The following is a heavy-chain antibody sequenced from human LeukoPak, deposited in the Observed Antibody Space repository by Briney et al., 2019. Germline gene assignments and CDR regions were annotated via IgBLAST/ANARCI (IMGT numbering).Heavy chain of an antibody. Sequence: GGSLRLSCAASGFTFSSYAMIWGGQATGTGLHSVSAISGSGGSTYYADSVKGRFTISRDNSKNTLYLQMNSLRAEDTAVYYCAKEDLGSYEGSFDYWGQGTLVTVSS. CDR3: AKEDLGSYEGSFDY. J-gene: IGHJ4*02. CDR2: ISGSGGST. V-gene: IGHV3-23*01. CDR1: GFTFSSYA. D-gene: IGHD3-10*01.